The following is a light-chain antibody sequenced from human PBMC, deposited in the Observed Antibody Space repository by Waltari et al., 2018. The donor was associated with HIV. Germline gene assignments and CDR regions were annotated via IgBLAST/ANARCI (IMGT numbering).Light chain of an antibody. Sequence: DIQLTQSPSFLSTSIGDRVTITCRASQGISNYLAWYQRKAGKGPKLLIYASSTLESGVPSRFSGSGSGTEFTLTINSLQPEDFAIYYCQQLHSFPYTFGQGTSLEI. CDR2: ASS. CDR1: QGISNY. CDR3: QQLHSFPYT. V-gene: IGKV1-9*01. J-gene: IGKJ2*01.